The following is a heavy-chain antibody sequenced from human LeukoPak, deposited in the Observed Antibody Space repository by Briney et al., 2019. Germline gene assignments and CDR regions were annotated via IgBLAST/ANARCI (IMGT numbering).Heavy chain of an antibody. D-gene: IGHD4-17*01. Sequence: ASVKVSCKASGYTFTSYAMNWVRQAPGQGLEWMGWINTNTGNPTYAQGFTGRFVFSLDTSVSTAYLQMNSLRAEDTALYYCAKNTVTDAFDIWGQGTMVTVSS. J-gene: IGHJ3*02. V-gene: IGHV7-4-1*02. CDR2: INTNTGNP. CDR3: AKNTVTDAFDI. CDR1: GYTFTSYA.